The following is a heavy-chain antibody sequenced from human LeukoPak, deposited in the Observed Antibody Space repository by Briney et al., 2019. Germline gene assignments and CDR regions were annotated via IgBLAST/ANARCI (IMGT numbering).Heavy chain of an antibody. CDR1: GFTFSSYG. D-gene: IGHD3-22*01. V-gene: IGHV3-33*01. Sequence: GGSLRLSCAASGFTFSSYGMHWVRQAPGKGLEWVAVIWYDGSNKYYADSVKGRFTISRDNSKNTLYLQMNSLRAEDTAVYYCARDSYYDSSDDYPFDYWGQGTLVTVSS. CDR3: ARDSYYDSSDDYPFDY. CDR2: IWYDGSNK. J-gene: IGHJ4*02.